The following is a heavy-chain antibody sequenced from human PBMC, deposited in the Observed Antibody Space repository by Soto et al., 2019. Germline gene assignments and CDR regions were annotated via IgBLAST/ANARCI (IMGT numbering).Heavy chain of an antibody. Sequence: GESLKISCKGSGYSFTSYWIGWVRQMPGKGLEWMGITYPGDSDTRYSPSFQGQVTISADKSISTAYLQWSSLKASDTAMYYCARPIAARPFSPIHRGYYYGMDVWGQGTTVTV. J-gene: IGHJ6*02. CDR2: TYPGDSDT. V-gene: IGHV5-51*01. CDR3: ARPIAARPFSPIHRGYYYGMDV. CDR1: GYSFTSYW. D-gene: IGHD6-6*01.